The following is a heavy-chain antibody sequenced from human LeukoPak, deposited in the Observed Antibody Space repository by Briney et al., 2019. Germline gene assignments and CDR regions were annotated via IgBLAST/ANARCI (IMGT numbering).Heavy chain of an antibody. CDR1: GGSFSGYY. V-gene: IGHV4-34*01. CDR2: INHSGST. J-gene: IGHJ4*02. D-gene: IGHD6-13*01. CDR3: ARGGQQLPNDY. Sequence: PSETLSLTCAVYGGSFSGYYWSWIRQPPGKGLEWIGEINHSGSTNYNPSLKSRVTISVDTSKNQFSLKLSSVTAADTAVYYCARGGQQLPNDYWGQGTLVTVSS.